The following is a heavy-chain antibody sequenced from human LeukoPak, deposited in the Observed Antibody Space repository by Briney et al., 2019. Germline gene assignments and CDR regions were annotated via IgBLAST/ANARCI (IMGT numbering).Heavy chain of an antibody. D-gene: IGHD5/OR15-5a*01. CDR3: ARRMTVSATNWFDP. CDR2: IYYTGST. J-gene: IGHJ5*02. V-gene: IGHV4-59*01. CDR1: GASISSSF. Sequence: PSETLSLTCTVSGASISSSFWTWIRQSPGKGLEWLAYIYYTGSTNLNPSLKSRLTISVDTSKNQFSLRLSSVTAADTAIYYCARRMTVSATNWFDPWGQGTLVTVSS.